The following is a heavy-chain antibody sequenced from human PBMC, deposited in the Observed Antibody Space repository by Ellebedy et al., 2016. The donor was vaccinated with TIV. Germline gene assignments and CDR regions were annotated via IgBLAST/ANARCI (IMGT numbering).Heavy chain of an antibody. CDR2: ISYDGSNK. Sequence: GESLKISXAASGFTFSSYAMHWVRQAPGKGLEWVAVISYDGSNKYYADSVKGRFTISRDNSKNTLYLQMNSLRAEDTAVYYCAKDYDSSSWYSNFNYYYYGMDVWGQGTTVTVSS. D-gene: IGHD6-13*01. V-gene: IGHV3-30*04. CDR1: GFTFSSYA. CDR3: AKDYDSSSWYSNFNYYYYGMDV. J-gene: IGHJ6*02.